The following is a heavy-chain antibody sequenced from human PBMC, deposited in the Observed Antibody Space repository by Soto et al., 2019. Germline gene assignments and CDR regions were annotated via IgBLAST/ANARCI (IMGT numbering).Heavy chain of an antibody. CDR3: ARPSRQLLWEYYMDV. D-gene: IGHD2-2*01. V-gene: IGHV1-8*01. J-gene: IGHJ6*03. Sequence: SVKVSCKASGYTFTSYDINWVRQATGQGLEWMGWMNPNSGNTGYAQKFQGRVTMTRNTSISTAYVELSSLRSEDTAVYYCARPSRQLLWEYYMDVWGKGTTVTVSS. CDR2: MNPNSGNT. CDR1: GYTFTSYD.